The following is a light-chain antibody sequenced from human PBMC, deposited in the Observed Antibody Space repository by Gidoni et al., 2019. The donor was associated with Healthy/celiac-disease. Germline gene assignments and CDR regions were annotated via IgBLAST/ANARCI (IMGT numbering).Light chain of an antibody. V-gene: IGLV2-14*01. J-gene: IGLJ1*01. CDR3: SSYTSSSTFYV. CDR1: SSDVGGYHY. Sequence: QSPLTQPASVSASPAQPITISCTGTSSDVGGYHYVSWYQPPPGNAPKLMIYEVSNRPPGVSNRCSGSKSGNTASLTISGLQAEDEADYYCSSYTSSSTFYVFGTGTKVTVL. CDR2: EVS.